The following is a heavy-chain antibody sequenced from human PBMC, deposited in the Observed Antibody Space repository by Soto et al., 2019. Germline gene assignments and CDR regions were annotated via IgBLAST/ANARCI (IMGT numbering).Heavy chain of an antibody. CDR3: AISFLGYCSSTSCGH. Sequence: GGSQRLSCAASGFTFSSYAMSWVRQAPGKGLEWVSAISGSGGSTYYADSVKGRFTISRDNSKNTLYLQMNSLRAEDTAVYYCAISFLGYCSSTSCGHWGQGTMVTVSS. D-gene: IGHD2-2*01. V-gene: IGHV3-23*01. CDR2: ISGSGGST. CDR1: GFTFSSYA. J-gene: IGHJ3*01.